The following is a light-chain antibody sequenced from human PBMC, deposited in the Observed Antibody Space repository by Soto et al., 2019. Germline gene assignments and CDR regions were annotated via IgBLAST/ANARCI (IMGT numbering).Light chain of an antibody. CDR1: QTISTF. CDR2: AAS. V-gene: IGKV1-39*01. CDR3: QQSYSHPQT. Sequence: DIQMTQSPSSLSASVGDRVTITCRASQTISTFLNWYQQKPGKAPKLLVYAASILKIGVPSRFSGSESGTDFPIPIRTLQPEDFATYYCQQSYSHPQTLGQRAKVDIK. J-gene: IGKJ1*01.